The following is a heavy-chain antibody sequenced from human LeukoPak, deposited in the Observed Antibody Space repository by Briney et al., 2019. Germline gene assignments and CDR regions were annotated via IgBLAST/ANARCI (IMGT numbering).Heavy chain of an antibody. D-gene: IGHD1-26*01. CDR2: IYPGDSDT. V-gene: IGHV5-51*01. CDR3: ARRWELYYFDY. CDR1: GYSFTTYW. J-gene: IGHJ4*02. Sequence: GESLKISCRVSGYSFTTYWIGWVRQMPGKGLEWMGIIYPGDSDTRYSPSFQDQVTISADKSISTAYLQWSSLKASDTAMYYCARRWELYYFDYWGQGTLVTVSS.